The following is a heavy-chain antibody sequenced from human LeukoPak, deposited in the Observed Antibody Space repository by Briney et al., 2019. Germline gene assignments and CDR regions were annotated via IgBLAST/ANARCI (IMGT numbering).Heavy chain of an antibody. V-gene: IGHV1-2*02. J-gene: IGHJ5*02. D-gene: IGHD3-3*01. CDR1: GYTFTGYY. Sequence: ASVKVSCKASGYTFTGYYIHWVRQAPGQGLEWMGWINPNSGGTNYAQNFQGRVTMTRDTSISTAYMELSRLRSDDTAVYYCARGPLTIFGVVTNWFDPWGQGTLVTVSS. CDR3: ARGPLTIFGVVTNWFDP. CDR2: INPNSGGT.